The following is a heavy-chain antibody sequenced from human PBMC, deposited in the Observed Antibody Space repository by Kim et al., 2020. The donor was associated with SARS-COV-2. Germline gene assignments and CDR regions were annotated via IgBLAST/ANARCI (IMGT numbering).Heavy chain of an antibody. CDR3: AREDNRNQVPLWWFDP. Sequence: GGSLRLSCAASGFTSNNYEMNWVRQAPGKGLEWISFISNTGGAIYYADSVKGRFTISRDNAKNSLYLQMNSLRAEDTAVYYCAREDNRNQVPLWWFDPWGQGTLVTVSS. CDR2: ISNTGGAI. J-gene: IGHJ5*02. D-gene: IGHD2-21*01. V-gene: IGHV3-48*03. CDR1: GFTSNNYE.